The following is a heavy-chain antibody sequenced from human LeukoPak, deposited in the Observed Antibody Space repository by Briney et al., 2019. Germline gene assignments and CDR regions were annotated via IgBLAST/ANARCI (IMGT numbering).Heavy chain of an antibody. Sequence: ASVKVSCKASGYTFTSYGISWVRQAPGQGLEWMGRIIPILGIANYAQKFQGRVTITADKSTSTAYMELSSLRSEDTAVYYCARDKYYGSGSYYTSIDYWGQGTLVTVSS. CDR3: ARDKYYGSGSYYTSIDY. V-gene: IGHV1-69*04. CDR2: IIPILGIA. D-gene: IGHD3-10*01. J-gene: IGHJ4*02. CDR1: GYTFTSYG.